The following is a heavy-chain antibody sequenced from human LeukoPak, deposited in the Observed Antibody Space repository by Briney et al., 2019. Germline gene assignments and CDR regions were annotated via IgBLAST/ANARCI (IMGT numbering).Heavy chain of an antibody. J-gene: IGHJ6*04. D-gene: IGHD4-17*01. CDR1: GGTFSSYA. V-gene: IGHV1-8*02. CDR2: MNPNSGNT. CDR3: ARLQTTVTTRFLDV. Sequence: ASVKVSCKASGGTFSSYAISWVRQAPGQGLEWMGWMNPNSGNTGYAQKFQGRVTMTRNTSIGTAYMELSSLRSEDTAVYYCARLQTTVTTRFLDVWGKGTTVTVSS.